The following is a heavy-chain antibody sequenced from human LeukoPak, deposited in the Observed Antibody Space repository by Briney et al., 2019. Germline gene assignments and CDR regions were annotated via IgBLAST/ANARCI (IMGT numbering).Heavy chain of an antibody. CDR3: ARERVDIVVVPAAMETPPSDGMDV. CDR1: GYTLTSYY. J-gene: IGHJ6*02. CDR2: INPSGGST. V-gene: IGHV1-46*01. D-gene: IGHD2-2*01. Sequence: ASVKVSCKASGYTLTSYYMHWVRQAPGQGLEWMGIINPSGGSTSYAQKFQGGVTMTRDTSTSTVYMELSSLRSEDTAVYYCARERVDIVVVPAAMETPPSDGMDVWGQGTTVTVSS.